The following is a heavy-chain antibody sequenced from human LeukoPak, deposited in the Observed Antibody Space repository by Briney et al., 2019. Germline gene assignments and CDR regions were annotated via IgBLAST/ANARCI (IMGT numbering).Heavy chain of an antibody. V-gene: IGHV4-59*01. D-gene: IGHD3-3*01. J-gene: IGHJ5*02. CDR1: GGSISSYY. CDR2: IYYSGST. Sequence: PSETLSLTCTVSGGSISSYYWSWIRQPPGKGLEWIGYIYYSGSTNYNPSLKSRFTISVDTSKDQFSLKLSSVTAADTAVYYCAGVGSTYYDFWSGFNWFDPWGQGTLVTVSS. CDR3: AGVGSTYYDFWSGFNWFDP.